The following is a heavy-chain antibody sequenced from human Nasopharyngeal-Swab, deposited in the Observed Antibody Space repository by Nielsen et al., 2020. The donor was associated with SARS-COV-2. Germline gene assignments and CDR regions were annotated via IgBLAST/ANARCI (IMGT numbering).Heavy chain of an antibody. V-gene: IGHV4-59*01. Sequence: SETLSLTCTVSGGSISSYYWSWIRQPPGKGLEWIGYIYYSGSTNYNPSLKSRVTISVDTSKNQFSLKLSSVTAADTAVYYCARGAYYYDSSGWGRLRLHDYWGQGTLVTVSS. CDR3: ARGAYYYDSSGWGRLRLHDY. CDR1: GGSISSYY. D-gene: IGHD3-22*01. J-gene: IGHJ4*02. CDR2: IYYSGST.